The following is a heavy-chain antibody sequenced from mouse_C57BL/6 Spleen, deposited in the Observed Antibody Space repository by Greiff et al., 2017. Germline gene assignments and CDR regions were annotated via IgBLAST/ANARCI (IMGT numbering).Heavy chain of an antibody. D-gene: IGHD1-1*01. CDR3: ARDITTVYFDD. V-gene: IGHV1-82*01. CDR2: IYPGDGDT. CDR1: GYAFSSSW. J-gene: IGHJ2*01. Sequence: VQRVESGPELVKPGASVKISCKASGYAFSSSWMNWVKQRPGKGLEWIGRIYPGDGDTNYNGKFKGKATLTADKSSSTAYMQLSSLTSEDSAVYFCARDITTVYFDDWGQGTTLTVSS.